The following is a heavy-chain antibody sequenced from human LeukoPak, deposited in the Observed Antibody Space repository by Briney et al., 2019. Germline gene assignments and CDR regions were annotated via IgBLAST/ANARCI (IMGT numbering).Heavy chain of an antibody. V-gene: IGHV1-69*13. J-gene: IGHJ4*02. D-gene: IGHD3-3*01. Sequence: ASVKVSCKASGGTFSSYAISWVRQAPGQGLEWMGGIIPIFGTANYAQKFQGRVTITADESTSTAYMELSSLRSEDTAVYYCARGTKTPPYYDFWSGHQYQYNFDYWGQGTLVTVSS. CDR1: GGTFSSYA. CDR2: IIPIFGTA. CDR3: ARGTKTPPYYDFWSGHQYQYNFDY.